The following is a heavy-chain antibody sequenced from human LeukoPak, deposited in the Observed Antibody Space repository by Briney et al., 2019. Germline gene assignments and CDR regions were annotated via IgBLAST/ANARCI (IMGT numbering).Heavy chain of an antibody. Sequence: NPSETLSLTCTVSGGSISSSSYYWGWIRQPPGKGLEWIGSIYYSGSTYYNPSLKSRVTISVDTSKNQCSLKLSSVTAADTAVYYCARHQRDCSSTSCYSNWFDPWGQGTLVTVSS. D-gene: IGHD2-2*01. V-gene: IGHV4-39*01. CDR2: IYYSGST. J-gene: IGHJ5*02. CDR3: ARHQRDCSSTSCYSNWFDP. CDR1: GGSISSSSYY.